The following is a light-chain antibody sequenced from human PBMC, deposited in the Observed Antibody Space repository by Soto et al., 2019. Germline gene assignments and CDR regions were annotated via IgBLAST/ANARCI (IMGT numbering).Light chain of an antibody. J-gene: IGLJ2*01. CDR1: SSDIGDSNR. CDR3: SSHAVNYNFV. V-gene: IGLV2-8*01. CDR2: EVT. Sequence: QSALTQPPSASGSPGQSVTISCTGASSDIGDSNRVSWYQQHPGNAPELMIYEVTKRPLGVPDRFSGSKSGDTASLTVSGLQAEDEADYYCSSHAVNYNFVFGGGTKVTVL.